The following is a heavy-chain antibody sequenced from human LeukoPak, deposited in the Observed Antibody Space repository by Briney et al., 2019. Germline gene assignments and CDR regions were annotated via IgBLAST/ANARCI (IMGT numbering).Heavy chain of an antibody. V-gene: IGHV4-39*07. D-gene: IGHD3-16*02. Sequence: SETLSLTCTVSGGSISSSSYYWGWIRQPPGKGLEWIGEINHSGSTNYNPSLKSRVTISVDTSKNQFSLKLSSVTAADTAVYYRARAPYDYVWGSYLGTDYWGQGTLVTVSS. J-gene: IGHJ4*02. CDR3: ARAPYDYVWGSYLGTDY. CDR2: INHSGST. CDR1: GGSISSSSYY.